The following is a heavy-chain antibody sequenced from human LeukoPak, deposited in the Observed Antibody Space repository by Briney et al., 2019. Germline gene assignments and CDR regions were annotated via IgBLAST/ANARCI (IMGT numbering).Heavy chain of an antibody. CDR3: ARGPPYGSQTDFFDL. D-gene: IGHD3-10*01. V-gene: IGHV3-7*01. CDR1: GFTFSSYW. CDR2: VKQDVGAK. Sequence: GGSLRLSCAASGFTFSSYWMSWVRQAPGKGLEWVASVKQDVGAKYYVDSVKGRFTISRDNAKNSLYLQMNSLRVEDTAVYYCARGPPYGSQTDFFDLWGPGTLVTVSS. J-gene: IGHJ4*02.